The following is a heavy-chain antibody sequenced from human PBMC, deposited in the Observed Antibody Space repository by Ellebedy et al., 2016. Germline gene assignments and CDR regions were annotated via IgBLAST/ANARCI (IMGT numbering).Heavy chain of an antibody. Sequence: GESLKISCAASGFAFSSFAMTWVRQAPGKGLEWVSVISGGSGNKHYADSVKGRFTISRDNSKNTLFLQMNSLRAEDTAVYFCAKDSIRAAASCLDHWGQGTVVTVSS. D-gene: IGHD6-13*01. CDR3: AKDSIRAAASCLDH. CDR1: GFAFSSFA. J-gene: IGHJ4*02. CDR2: ISGGSGNK. V-gene: IGHV3-23*01.